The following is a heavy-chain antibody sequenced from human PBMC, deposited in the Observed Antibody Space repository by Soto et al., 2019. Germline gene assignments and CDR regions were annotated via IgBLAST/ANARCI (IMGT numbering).Heavy chain of an antibody. V-gene: IGHV1-69*12. CDR1: GGTFSSYA. D-gene: IGHD3-22*01. J-gene: IGHJ4*02. CDR3: ARPRGLYYYDSSGYKRGGFDY. CDR2: IIPIFGTA. Sequence: QVQLVQSGAEVKKPGSSVKVSCKASGGTFSSYAIRWVRQAPGQGLEWMGGIIPIFGTANYAQKFQGRVTITADESTSTAYMELSSLRSEDTAVYCCARPRGLYYYDSSGYKRGGFDYWGQGTLVTVSS.